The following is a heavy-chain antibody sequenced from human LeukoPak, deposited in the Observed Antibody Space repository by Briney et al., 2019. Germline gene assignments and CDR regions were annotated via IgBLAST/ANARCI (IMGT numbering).Heavy chain of an antibody. CDR3: ARAVYMSGGYYCDY. CDR2: ISYDGSDK. D-gene: IGHD6-19*01. J-gene: IGHJ4*02. CDR1: GFTFSSYA. V-gene: IGHV3-30*04. Sequence: GGSLRLSCAAAGFTFSSYAMQWVRQDPGKGLEWVAVISYDGSDKSYADSVKGQFTISRDNSKNSLDLQMSSLRADDTAVYDCARAVYMSGGYYCDYWGQGTLVIVSS.